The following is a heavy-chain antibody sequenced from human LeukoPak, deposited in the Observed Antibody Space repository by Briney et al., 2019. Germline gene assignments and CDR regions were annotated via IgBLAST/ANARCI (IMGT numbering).Heavy chain of an antibody. V-gene: IGHV4-39*01. CDR3: ASSFPRITIFGVVRGFDY. J-gene: IGHJ4*02. Sequence: PSETLSLTCTVSGGSISSSSYYWGWIRQPPGKGLEWIGSIYYSGSTYYNPSLKSRVTISVDTSKNQFSLKLSSVTAADTAVYYCASSFPRITIFGVVRGFDYWGQGTLVTVSS. D-gene: IGHD3-3*01. CDR1: GGSISSSSYY. CDR2: IYYSGST.